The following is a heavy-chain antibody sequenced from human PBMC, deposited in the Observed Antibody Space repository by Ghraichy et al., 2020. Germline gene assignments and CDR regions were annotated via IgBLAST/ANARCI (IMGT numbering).Heavy chain of an antibody. CDR3: ARTHSSGWYVYYFDY. CDR1: GGSISSYY. Sequence: SETLSLTCTVSGGSISSYYWSWIRQPPGKGLEWIGYIYYSGSTNYNPSLKSRVTIAVDTSKNQFSLKLSSVTAADPAVYYCARTHSSGWYVYYFDYWGQGTLVTVSS. J-gene: IGHJ4*02. D-gene: IGHD6-19*01. V-gene: IGHV4-59*01. CDR2: IYYSGST.